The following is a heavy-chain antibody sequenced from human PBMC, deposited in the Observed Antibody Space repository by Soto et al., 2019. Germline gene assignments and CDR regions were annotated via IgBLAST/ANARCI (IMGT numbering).Heavy chain of an antibody. Sequence: GGSLRLSCAASGFTFSDYYMSWIRQAPGKGLEWVSYISSSGSTIYYADSVKGRFTISRDNAKNSLYLQMNSLIAEDTAVYYCARRDYYSHKWVDPWGQGTLVTVSS. CDR3: ARRDYYSHKWVDP. V-gene: IGHV3-11*01. CDR2: ISSSGSTI. CDR1: GFTFSDYY. D-gene: IGHD3-22*01. J-gene: IGHJ5*02.